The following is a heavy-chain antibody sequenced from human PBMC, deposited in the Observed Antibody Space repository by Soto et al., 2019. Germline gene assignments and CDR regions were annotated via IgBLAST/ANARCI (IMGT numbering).Heavy chain of an antibody. CDR3: ARDNGYLAFDH. J-gene: IGHJ4*02. Sequence: QVQLVQSGAEVKNPGSSVTVSCEASGVTFANYAVTWVRQAPGQGLEWMGSLIPTFGTARYAQKFHGRVTITADESSSTAYMELSGLRYDDTAVYYCARDNGYLAFDHWGQGNRVKVSS. CDR1: GVTFANYA. V-gene: IGHV1-69*12. D-gene: IGHD5-12*01. CDR2: LIPTFGTA.